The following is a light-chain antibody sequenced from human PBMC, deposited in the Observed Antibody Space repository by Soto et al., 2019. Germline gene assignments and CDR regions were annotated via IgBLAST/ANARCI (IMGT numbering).Light chain of an antibody. CDR2: GAS. CDR3: QQANSFPLT. Sequence: EIVLTQSPATLSSSPGERATLSCRASQTVNSRLAWYQHKPGQAPRLLIYGASNRATGIPERFSGSGSGTDFTLTISSLQPEDFAIYYCQQANSFPLTFGGGTKVDIK. CDR1: QTVNSR. J-gene: IGKJ4*01. V-gene: IGKV3-11*01.